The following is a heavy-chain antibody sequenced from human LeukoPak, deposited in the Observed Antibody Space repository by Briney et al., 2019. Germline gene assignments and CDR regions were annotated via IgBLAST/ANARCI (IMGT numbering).Heavy chain of an antibody. CDR1: GFTFSSYW. Sequence: PGGSLRLSCAASGFTFSSYWMSWVRQAPGKGLEWVANIKQDGSEKYYADSVKGRFTISRDNAKNSLYLQMNSLRAEDTAVYYCARDIDVNYDFWSGPDYWGQGTLVTVSS. J-gene: IGHJ4*02. CDR2: IKQDGSEK. V-gene: IGHV3-7*03. CDR3: ARDIDVNYDFWSGPDY. D-gene: IGHD3-3*01.